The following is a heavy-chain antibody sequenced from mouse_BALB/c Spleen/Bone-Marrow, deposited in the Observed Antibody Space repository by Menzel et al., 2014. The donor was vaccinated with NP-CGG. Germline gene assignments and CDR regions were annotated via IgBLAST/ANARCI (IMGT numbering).Heavy chain of an antibody. CDR3: ARRYYGSTFDY. Sequence: QVQLKESGAELARPGASVKMSCKASGYTFTSYTMHWVKQRPGQGLEWIGYINPSSGYTNYNQKFKDKATLTADKSSSTAYMQLSNLTSEDSAVYYCARRYYGSTFDYWGQGTTLTVSS. V-gene: IGHV1-4*01. CDR2: INPSSGYT. J-gene: IGHJ2*01. D-gene: IGHD1-1*01. CDR1: GYTFTSYT.